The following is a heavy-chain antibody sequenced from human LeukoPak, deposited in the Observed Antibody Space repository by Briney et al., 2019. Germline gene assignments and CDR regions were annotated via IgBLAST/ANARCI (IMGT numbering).Heavy chain of an antibody. CDR1: GGSISSGGYY. CDR3: ARQGNYYDSSGYWPFDY. CDR2: IYYSGST. D-gene: IGHD3-22*01. V-gene: IGHV4-61*08. J-gene: IGHJ4*02. Sequence: SQTLSLTCTVSGGSISSGGYYWSWIRQHPGKGLEWIGYIYYSGSTNYNPSLKSRVTISVDTSKNQFSLKLSSVTAADTAVYYCARQGNYYDSSGYWPFDYWGQGTLVTVSS.